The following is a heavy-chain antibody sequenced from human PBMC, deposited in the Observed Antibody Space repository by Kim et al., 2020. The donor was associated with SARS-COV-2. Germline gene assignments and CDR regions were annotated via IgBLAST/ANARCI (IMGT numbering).Heavy chain of an antibody. J-gene: IGHJ6*02. CDR3: SIWFGALHGHYYYGMDV. CDR1: GGTFSSYA. V-gene: IGHV1-69*13. Sequence: SVKVSCKASGGTFSSYAISWVRQAPGQGLEWMGGIIPFFGTANYAQKFQGRVTITADESTSTAYMELSSLRSEDTAVYYCSIWFGALHGHYYYGMDVWGQGTTVSVSS. CDR2: IIPFFGTA. D-gene: IGHD3-10*01.